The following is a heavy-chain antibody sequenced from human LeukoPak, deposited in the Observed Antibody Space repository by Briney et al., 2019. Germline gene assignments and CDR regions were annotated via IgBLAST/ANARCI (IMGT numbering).Heavy chain of an antibody. V-gene: IGHV1-2*02. D-gene: IGHD3-10*01. Sequence: ASVTVCCKASGYTFTGYYMHWVRQAPGQGLEWMGWINPDSGGTIYAQNFQGRVTMTRDTSISTAYMELSSLRSDDTAVYYCARDLGDTYGSVGDFDYWGQGTLVTVSS. CDR2: INPDSGGT. CDR1: GYTFTGYY. CDR3: ARDLGDTYGSVGDFDY. J-gene: IGHJ4*02.